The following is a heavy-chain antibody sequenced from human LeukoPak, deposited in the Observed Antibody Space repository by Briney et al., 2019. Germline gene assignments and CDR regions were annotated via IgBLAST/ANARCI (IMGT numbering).Heavy chain of an antibody. CDR1: GYTFTGYY. Sequence: ASVKVSCKASGYTFTGYYMHWVRQAPAQGLEWMGWINTNSGGTNYAQTFQDRVTLTRDTSISTAYMELSRLRSDDTAVYYCARDSLPSSSWYYYYYYMDVWGKGTTVTVSS. V-gene: IGHV1-2*02. CDR3: ARDSLPSSSWYYYYYYMDV. J-gene: IGHJ6*03. CDR2: INTNSGGT. D-gene: IGHD6-13*01.